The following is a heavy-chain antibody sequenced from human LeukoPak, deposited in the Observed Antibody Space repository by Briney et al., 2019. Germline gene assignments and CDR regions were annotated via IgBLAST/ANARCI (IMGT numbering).Heavy chain of an antibody. CDR2: ISYDGSNK. CDR1: GFTFSSCG. J-gene: IGHJ6*02. D-gene: IGHD3-22*01. Sequence: GGSLRLSCAASGFTFSSCGMHWVRQAPGKGLEWVAVISYDGSNKYYADSVKGRFTISRDNSKNTLYLQMNSLRAEDTAVYYCARSHYYDSSGYYSYYYGMDVWGQGTTVTVSS. CDR3: ARSHYYDSSGYYSYYYGMDV. V-gene: IGHV3-30*03.